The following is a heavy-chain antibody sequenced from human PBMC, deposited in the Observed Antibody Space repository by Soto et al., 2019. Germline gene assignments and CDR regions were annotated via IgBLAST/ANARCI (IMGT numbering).Heavy chain of an antibody. CDR3: ARDEYSSSWTPSGGSCDY. D-gene: IGHD6-13*01. J-gene: IGHJ4*02. CDR1: GGTFSSYA. Sequence: SVKVSCKASGGTFSSYAISWVRQAPGQGLDWMGGIIPIFGTANYAQKFQGRVTSTADESTSTAYMELSSLRSEDTAVYYCARDEYSSSWTPSGGSCDYWGQGTLVTVS. CDR2: IIPIFGTA. V-gene: IGHV1-69*13.